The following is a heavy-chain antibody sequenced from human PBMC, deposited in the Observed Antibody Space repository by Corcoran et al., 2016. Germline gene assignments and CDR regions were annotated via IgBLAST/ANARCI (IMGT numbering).Heavy chain of an antibody. D-gene: IGHD3-22*01. CDR2: IYSDSST. CDR1: GFIVTSNY. CDR3: ASYYDNSGYHDY. J-gene: IGHJ4*02. V-gene: IGHV3-53*01. Sequence: EVQLVESGGGLIQPGGSLRLSCAASGFIVTSNYMTWVRQAPGKGLEWVSAIYSDSSTHYADSVKGRFTISRDNSKNTLDLQMNSLRAEDTAVYYCASYYDNSGYHDYWGQGTLVTVSS.